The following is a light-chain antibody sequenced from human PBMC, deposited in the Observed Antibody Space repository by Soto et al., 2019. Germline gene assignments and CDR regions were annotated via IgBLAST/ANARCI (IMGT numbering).Light chain of an antibody. V-gene: IGKV3-15*01. Sequence: EIVLTQSPAILSVSPGERATLSCRASQSISRSLAWYQQKPGQAPRLLISDASTRATGIPARFSGSGSGTEFTLTISSLQSEDFAVYYCQQYYNWPPWTFGLGTKVEIK. CDR3: QQYYNWPPWT. J-gene: IGKJ1*01. CDR2: DAS. CDR1: QSISRS.